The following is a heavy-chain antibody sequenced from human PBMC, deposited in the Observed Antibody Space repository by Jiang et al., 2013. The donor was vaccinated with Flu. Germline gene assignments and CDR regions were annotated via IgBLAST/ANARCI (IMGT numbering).Heavy chain of an antibody. CDR2: IKSKTDGGTT. Sequence: RLSCAASGFTFSNAWMNWVRQAPGKGLEWVGRIKSKTDGGTTDYAAPVKGRFTISRDDSKNTLYLQMNSLKTEDTAVYYCTTDTSNYDFWSNYYYYYMDVWGKGTTVTVSS. D-gene: IGHD3-3*01. CDR1: GFTFSNAW. V-gene: IGHV3-15*07. CDR3: TTDTSNYDFWSNYYYYYMDV. J-gene: IGHJ6*03.